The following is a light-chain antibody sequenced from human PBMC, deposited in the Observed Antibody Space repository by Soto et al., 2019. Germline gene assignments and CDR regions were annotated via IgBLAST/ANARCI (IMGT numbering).Light chain of an antibody. CDR1: QSISTW. CDR2: AAS. V-gene: IGKV1-5*01. J-gene: IGKJ2*01. CDR3: QQYNIHST. Sequence: DIQMTQSPSTLSASVGDRVTITCRASQSISTWLAWYQQKPGKAPNLLIYAASSLHGGVPPRFSGSGSGTEFTLTIASLQPDDFATYYCQQYNIHSTFGQGTKLEIK.